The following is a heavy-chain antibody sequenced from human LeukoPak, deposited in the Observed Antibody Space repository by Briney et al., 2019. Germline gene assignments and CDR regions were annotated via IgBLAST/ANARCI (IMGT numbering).Heavy chain of an antibody. CDR1: GFTSSSYE. J-gene: IGHJ6*02. Sequence: GGSLRLSCAASGFTSSSYEMSWVRQAPGKGLEWVSYISSSGSTIYYADSVKGRFTISRDNAKNSLYLQMNSLRAEDTAVYYCARYLELPGMDVWGQGTTVTVSS. CDR2: ISSSGSTI. CDR3: ARYLELPGMDV. V-gene: IGHV3-48*03. D-gene: IGHD1-7*01.